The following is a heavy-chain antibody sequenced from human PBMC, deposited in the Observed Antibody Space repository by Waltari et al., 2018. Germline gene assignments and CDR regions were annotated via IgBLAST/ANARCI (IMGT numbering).Heavy chain of an antibody. CDR2: IYYSGST. CDR1: GGSISSSSYY. V-gene: IGHV4-39*01. D-gene: IGHD2-21*02. J-gene: IGHJ4*02. Sequence: QLQLQESGPGLVKPSETLSLTCTVSGGSISSSSYYWGWIRQPPGKGLEWIGSIYYSGSTYYHPSLKSRVTISVDTSKNQFSLKLSSVTAADTAVYYCARIGSVVVTAYFDYWGQGTLVTVSS. CDR3: ARIGSVVVTAYFDY.